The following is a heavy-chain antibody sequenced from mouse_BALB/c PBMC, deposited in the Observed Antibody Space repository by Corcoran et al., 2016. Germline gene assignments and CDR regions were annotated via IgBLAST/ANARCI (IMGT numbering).Heavy chain of an antibody. J-gene: IGHJ1*01. CDR3: ARWDWYFDV. V-gene: IGHV14-3*02. CDR2: IDPANGNT. Sequence: EGQLQLFGAELVEPGAPVKLSSTASGFNLKCTYTHWVKQRPARGLEWIGRIDPANGNTKYEPKFQGMATITADTSSNTAYLQLSSLTSEDTAVYYCARWDWYFDVWGAGTTGTVTS. CDR1: GFNLKCTY.